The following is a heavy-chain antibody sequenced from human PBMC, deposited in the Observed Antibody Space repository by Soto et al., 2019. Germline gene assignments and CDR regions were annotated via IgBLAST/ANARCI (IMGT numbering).Heavy chain of an antibody. V-gene: IGHV4-34*01. CDR2: INHSGRT. J-gene: IGHJ5*02. Sequence: SETLSLTCAVYGGSISGHYWNWIRQPPGKGLEWIGEINHSGRTNYNPSIKSRDTISVDRSKNQFSQKLSSVTAADTAVYYCARVPGPWGQGTLVTVS. CDR3: ARVPGP. CDR1: GGSISGHY.